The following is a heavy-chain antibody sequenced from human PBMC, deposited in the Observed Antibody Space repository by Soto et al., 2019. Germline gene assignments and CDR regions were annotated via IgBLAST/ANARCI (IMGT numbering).Heavy chain of an antibody. Sequence: SETLSLTCTVSGGSVRSSTYYWGWIRQSPGKGLEWIGSIYYSGSTHNNPSLKSRVTISVDTSKNQFSLKLSSVTAADTAVYYCARGDDFASYYYYGMDVWGQGTTVTVSS. V-gene: IGHV4-39*01. CDR3: ARGDDFASYYYYGMDV. D-gene: IGHD3-3*01. CDR2: IYYSGST. CDR1: GGSVRSSTYY. J-gene: IGHJ6*02.